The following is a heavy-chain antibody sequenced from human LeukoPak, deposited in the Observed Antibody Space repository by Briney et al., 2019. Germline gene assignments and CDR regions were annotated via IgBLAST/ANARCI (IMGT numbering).Heavy chain of an antibody. CDR2: IRPDGSDK. CDR1: GFTFSSYA. V-gene: IGHV3-7*01. CDR3: GRWGITAALDR. D-gene: IGHD1-20*01. J-gene: IGHJ5*02. Sequence: GGSLRLSCAASGFTFSSYAMSWVRQAPGKGLEWVANIRPDGSDKFHVDSVRGRFTISRDNAQNSLSLQMNSLRAEDSGVYYCGRWGITAALDRWGQGTLVTVSS.